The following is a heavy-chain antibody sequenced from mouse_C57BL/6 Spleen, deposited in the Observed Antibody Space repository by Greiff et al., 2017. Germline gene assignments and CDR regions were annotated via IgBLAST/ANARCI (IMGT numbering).Heavy chain of an antibody. J-gene: IGHJ4*01. CDR2: FYPGGGSI. CDR3: ARDEVGLLPAMDY. CDR1: GYTFTEYT. V-gene: IGHV1-62-2*01. Sequence: VQLQESGAELVKPGASVKLSCKASGYTFTEYTIHWVKQRSGQGLEWIGWFYPGGGSIKYNEKFKDKATLHADKSSSTAYIELSGLTSEDSAVXFGARDEVGLLPAMDYWGQGTSVTVSS. D-gene: IGHD2-3*01.